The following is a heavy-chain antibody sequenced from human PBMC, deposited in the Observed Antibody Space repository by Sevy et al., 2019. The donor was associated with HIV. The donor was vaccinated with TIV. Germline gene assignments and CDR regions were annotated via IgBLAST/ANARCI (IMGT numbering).Heavy chain of an antibody. CDR1: GFTFSSYS. D-gene: IGHD6-19*01. CDR2: ISSSSSYI. V-gene: IGHV3-21*01. Sequence: GGSLRLSCAASGFTFSSYSMNWVSQAPGKGLEWVSSISSSSSYIYYADSVKGRFTISRDNAKNSLYLQMNSLRAEDTAVYYCARDYTYSSGWYSGGMDVWGQRTTVTVSS. CDR3: ARDYTYSSGWYSGGMDV. J-gene: IGHJ6*02.